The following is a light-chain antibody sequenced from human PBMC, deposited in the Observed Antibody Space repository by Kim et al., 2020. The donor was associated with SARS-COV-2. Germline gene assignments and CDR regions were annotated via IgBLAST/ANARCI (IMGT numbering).Light chain of an antibody. CDR1: QNINTY. CDR3: QQSYNFPLT. V-gene: IGKV1-39*01. J-gene: IGKJ4*01. CDR2: AAS. Sequence: DIQMTQSPSSLSASVGDRVTITCRASQNINTYLHWYQQKPGKAPNLLIYAASSLQSGVPSRFSGSGSGTDFTLTISSLQPEDFATYSCQQSYNFPLTFGGGTKVDIK.